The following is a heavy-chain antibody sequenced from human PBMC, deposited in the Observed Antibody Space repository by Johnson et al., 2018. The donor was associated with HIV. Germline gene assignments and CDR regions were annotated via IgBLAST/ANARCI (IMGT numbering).Heavy chain of an antibody. CDR1: GFTFSSYG. Sequence: QVQLVESGGGVVQPGRSLRLSCAASGFTFSSYGMHWVRQAPGKGLEWVAVISYDGSNKYYANSVKGIFTISRDNSKNTLYLQMGSLRTEDMAVYYCARGAGYFDWLSADEGFAFDIWGQGTMVTVSS. J-gene: IGHJ3*02. V-gene: IGHV3-30*03. D-gene: IGHD3-9*01. CDR3: ARGAGYFDWLSADEGFAFDI. CDR2: ISYDGSNK.